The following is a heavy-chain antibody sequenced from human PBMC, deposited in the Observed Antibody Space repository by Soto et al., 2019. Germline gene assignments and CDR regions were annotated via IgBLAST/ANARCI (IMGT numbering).Heavy chain of an antibody. J-gene: IGHJ4*02. CDR1: GYTFASYA. CDR2: ISAYNGNT. V-gene: IGHV1-18*01. CDR3: ARDPPPPDY. Sequence: QVQLVQSGAEVKKPGASVKVSCKASGYTFASYAISWMRQAPGQGLEWMGWISAYNGNTNYAQKLQXXVTMTTDXSTSTAXXELRSLRSDDTAVYYCARDPPPPDYWGQGTLVTVSS.